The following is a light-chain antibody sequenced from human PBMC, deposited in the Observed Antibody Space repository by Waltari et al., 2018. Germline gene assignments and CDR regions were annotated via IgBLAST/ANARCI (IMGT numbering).Light chain of an antibody. CDR3: QQSYSTSIT. CDR1: QSVSSY. V-gene: IGKV3-11*01. J-gene: IGKJ5*01. CDR2: DTS. Sequence: EIVLTQSPATLSLSPGERATLSCRASQSVSSYLAWYQQRPGQAPRLLIYDTSNRATGIPARFSGSGSGTDFTLTISSLEPQDFAIYYCQQSYSTSITFGQGTRLEIK.